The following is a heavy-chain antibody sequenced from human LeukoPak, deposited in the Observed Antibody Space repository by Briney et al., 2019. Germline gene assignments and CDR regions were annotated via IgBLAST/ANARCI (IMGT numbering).Heavy chain of an antibody. CDR3: ARESVLRYFEFDP. V-gene: IGHV4-34*01. J-gene: IGHJ5*02. D-gene: IGHD3-9*01. CDR1: GGSFIGYY. CDR2: INHSGST. Sequence: SETLSLTCAVYGGSFIGYYWSWIRQPPGKGLEWIGEINHSGSTNYTPSLKSRVTISVDTSKNQLSLKLSSVTAADTAVYHCARESVLRYFEFDPWGQGTLVTVSS.